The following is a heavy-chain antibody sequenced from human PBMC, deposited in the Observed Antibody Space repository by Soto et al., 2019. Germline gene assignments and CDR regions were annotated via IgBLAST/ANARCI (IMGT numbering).Heavy chain of an antibody. V-gene: IGHV3-7*01. CDR2: IKEDGSAK. J-gene: IGHJ4*02. Sequence: EVQLVESGGGLVQPGGSLRVSCAASGFTFTSDWMSWVRQAPGKGLEWVANIKEDGSAKYYLDSVKGRFTISRDNAKNSLYLQMSSLRAEDTAVDYCEREDFYRFDYWGQGNLVTVS. CDR3: EREDFYRFDY. CDR1: GFTFTSDW.